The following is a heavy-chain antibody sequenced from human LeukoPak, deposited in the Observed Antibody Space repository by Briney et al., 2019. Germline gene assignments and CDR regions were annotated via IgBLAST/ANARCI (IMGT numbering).Heavy chain of an antibody. V-gene: IGHV3-23*01. J-gene: IGHJ4*02. D-gene: IGHD4-11*01. CDR1: GFTFNTYA. CDR3: ARSGGLQKFDY. Sequence: GGSLRLSCAASGFTFNTYAMSWVRQAPGKGLEWVSAISGSGDSTYYADSVKGRFIISRDTSKNTLYLQMNSLRAEDTAVYYCARSGGLQKFDYWGQGTLVTVSS. CDR2: ISGSGDST.